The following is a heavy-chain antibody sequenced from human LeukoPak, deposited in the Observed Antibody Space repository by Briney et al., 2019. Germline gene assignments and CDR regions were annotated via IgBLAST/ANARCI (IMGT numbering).Heavy chain of an antibody. Sequence: GGSPRLSCAASGFPFSSYGMHSVRQAPGKGLEWVAVIWYDGSNKYYADSVKGRFTISRDNSKNTLYLQMNSLRAEDTAVYYCARERCSSTSCYYYYGMDVWGQGTTVTVSS. V-gene: IGHV3-33*01. CDR2: IWYDGSNK. CDR1: GFPFSSYG. CDR3: ARERCSSTSCYYYYGMDV. J-gene: IGHJ6*02. D-gene: IGHD2-2*01.